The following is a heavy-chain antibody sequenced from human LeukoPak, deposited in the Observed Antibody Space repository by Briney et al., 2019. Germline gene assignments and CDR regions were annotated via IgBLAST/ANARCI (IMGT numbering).Heavy chain of an antibody. CDR3: AKWGAGSGWYLNWFDP. D-gene: IGHD6-19*01. V-gene: IGHV3-23*01. CDR2: ISEGGGST. CDR1: GFTFSNYA. Sequence: LSGGSLRLSCAASGFTFSNYAMSWVRQAPGKGLEWVSGISEGGGSTYYADSVKGRFTISRDNSKNTLYLQMNSLRVEDTAVYHCAKWGAGSGWYLNWFDPWGQGTLVTVSS. J-gene: IGHJ5*02.